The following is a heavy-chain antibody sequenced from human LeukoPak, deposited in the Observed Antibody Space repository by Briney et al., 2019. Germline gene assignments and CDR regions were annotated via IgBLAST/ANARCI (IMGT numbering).Heavy chain of an antibody. J-gene: IGHJ4*01. CDR1: GYTFTNYD. CDR2: MNPNSGNT. Sequence: ASVKVSCKASGYTFTNYDINWVRRATGQGLEWMGWMNPNSGNTGYAQKFQGRVTMTRSTSISTAYMELSSLTSEDTAVYYCARVSLGYCSGGTCYFQDHWGHGTLVTVSS. D-gene: IGHD2-15*01. V-gene: IGHV1-8*01. CDR3: ARVSLGYCSGGTCYFQDH.